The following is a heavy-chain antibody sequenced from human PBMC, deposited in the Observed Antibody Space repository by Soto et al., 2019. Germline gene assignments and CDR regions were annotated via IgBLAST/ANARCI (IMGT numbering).Heavy chain of an antibody. CDR2: IYYSGST. CDR3: ARLGCSGGSCYPRSPKNNWFDP. Sequence: SETLSLTCTVSGGSISSYYWSWIRQPPGKGLEWIGYIYYSGSTNYNPSLKSRVTISVDTSKNQFSLKLSSVTAADTAVYYCARLGCSGGSCYPRSPKNNWFDPWGQGTLVTVSS. D-gene: IGHD2-15*01. CDR1: GGSISSYY. V-gene: IGHV4-59*08. J-gene: IGHJ5*02.